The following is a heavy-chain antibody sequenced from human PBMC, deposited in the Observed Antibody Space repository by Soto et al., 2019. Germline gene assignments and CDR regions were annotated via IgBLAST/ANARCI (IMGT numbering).Heavy chain of an antibody. CDR1: GNSISCGGYY. CDR3: ARMVRGVISHFEY. V-gene: IGHV4-31*03. CDR2: IYYSGST. J-gene: IGHJ4*02. D-gene: IGHD3-10*01. Sequence: SETLSLTSTFSGNSISCGGYYWSWIRQHPGKGLEWIGYIYYSGSTYYNPSLKSRVTISVDTSKNQFSLKLSSVTAADTAVYYCARMVRGVISHFEYWGQGTLVTVSS.